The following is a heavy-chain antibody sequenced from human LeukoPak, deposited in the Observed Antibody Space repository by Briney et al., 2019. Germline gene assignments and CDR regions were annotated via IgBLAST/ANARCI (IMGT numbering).Heavy chain of an antibody. CDR2: IWYDGSNK. D-gene: IGHD4-17*01. CDR1: GFTFSSYG. V-gene: IGHV3-33*01. Sequence: PGRSLRLSCAASGFTFSSYGMPWVRQAPGKGLEWVAVIWYDGSNKYYADSVKGRFTISRDNSKNTLYLQMNSLRAEDTAVYYCARGLYGDPFDYWGQGTLVTVSS. CDR3: ARGLYGDPFDY. J-gene: IGHJ4*02.